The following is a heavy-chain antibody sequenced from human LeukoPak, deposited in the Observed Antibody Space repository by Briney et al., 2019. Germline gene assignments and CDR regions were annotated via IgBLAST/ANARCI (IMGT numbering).Heavy chain of an antibody. V-gene: IGHV4-39*07. CDR2: IYYSGST. J-gene: IGHJ4*02. Sequence: KPSETLSLTCTVSGDSISSSSYYWGWIRQPPGKGLEWIGSIYYSGSTYYNPSLKSRVTISVDTSKNQISLKFSSVTAADTAVYYCASEPYDFWSGYPKYYFDYWGQGTLVTVSS. D-gene: IGHD3-3*01. CDR1: GDSISSSSYY. CDR3: ASEPYDFWSGYPKYYFDY.